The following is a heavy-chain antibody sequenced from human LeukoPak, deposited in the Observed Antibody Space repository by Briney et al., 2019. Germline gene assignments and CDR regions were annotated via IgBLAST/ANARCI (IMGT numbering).Heavy chain of an antibody. CDR2: IKQDGSEK. V-gene: IGHV3-7*01. Sequence: GGSLRLSCATSGFSVSSNFMSWVRRAPGKGLEWVANIKQDGSEKYYVDSVKGRFTISRDNAENSLYLQMNSLRAEDTAMYYCAKYYDFWSGYLPFDYWGQGTLVTVSS. D-gene: IGHD3-3*01. CDR3: AKYYDFWSGYLPFDY. J-gene: IGHJ4*02. CDR1: GFSVSSNF.